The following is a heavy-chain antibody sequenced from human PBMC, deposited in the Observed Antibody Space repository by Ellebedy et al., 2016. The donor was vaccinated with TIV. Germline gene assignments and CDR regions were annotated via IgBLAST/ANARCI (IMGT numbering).Heavy chain of an antibody. Sequence: SGPTLVKPTQTLTLTCTFSGFSLSTSGVGVGWIRQPPGKALEWLALIYWDDDKRYSPSLKSRLTITKDTSKNQVVLTMTNMDPVDTATYYCAHSGYYYDSSGFGYFDYWGQGTLVTVSS. J-gene: IGHJ4*02. CDR2: IYWDDDK. CDR1: GFSLSTSGVG. D-gene: IGHD3-22*01. CDR3: AHSGYYYDSSGFGYFDY. V-gene: IGHV2-5*02.